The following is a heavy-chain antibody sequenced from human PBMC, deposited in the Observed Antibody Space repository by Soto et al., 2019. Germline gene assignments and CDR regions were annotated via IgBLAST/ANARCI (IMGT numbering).Heavy chain of an antibody. Sequence: GESLKISCAASGFTFSNAWMSWVRQAPGKGLEWVGRIKSKTDGGTTDYAAPVKGRFTISRDDSKNTLYLQMNSLKTEDTAVYYCTTPREKEVHDYGDRDAFDIWGQGTMVTVSS. CDR1: GFTFSNAW. D-gene: IGHD4-17*01. CDR2: IKSKTDGGTT. J-gene: IGHJ3*02. CDR3: TTPREKEVHDYGDRDAFDI. V-gene: IGHV3-15*01.